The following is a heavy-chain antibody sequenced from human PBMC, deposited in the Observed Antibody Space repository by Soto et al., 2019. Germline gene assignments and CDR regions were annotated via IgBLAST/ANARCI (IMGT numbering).Heavy chain of an antibody. J-gene: IGHJ4*02. CDR3: ASTQGSGVSDF. D-gene: IGHD1-26*01. CDR2: ISHSARI. V-gene: IGHV4-59*01. CDR1: GDSIRNNY. Sequence: QVQLQEAGPGLVRPSETLSLACSVSGDSIRNNYWSWFRQPPGKGLEWIAYISHSARINYNPSLKRRVTISLDTSKNPFSLTVTSLTPADTAIYYCASTQGSGVSDFWGQGTLVTVSS.